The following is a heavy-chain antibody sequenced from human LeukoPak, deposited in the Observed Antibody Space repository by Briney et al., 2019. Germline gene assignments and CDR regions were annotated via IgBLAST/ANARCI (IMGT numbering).Heavy chain of an antibody. Sequence: PGGSLRPSCAASGFTFSSYAMSWVRQAPGKGLEWVSAISGSGGSTYYADSVKGRFTISRDNSKNTLYLQMNSLRAEDTAVYYCAKAYPPLYYDFWSGYYTGDAFDIWGQGTMVTVSS. J-gene: IGHJ3*02. V-gene: IGHV3-23*01. CDR3: AKAYPPLYYDFWSGYYTGDAFDI. CDR2: ISGSGGST. D-gene: IGHD3-3*01. CDR1: GFTFSSYA.